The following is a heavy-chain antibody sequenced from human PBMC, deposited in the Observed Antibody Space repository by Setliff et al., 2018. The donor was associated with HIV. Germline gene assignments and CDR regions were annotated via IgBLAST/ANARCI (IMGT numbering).Heavy chain of an antibody. CDR2: ITHTRAT. Sequence: SETLSLTCAVCGESLSGYYWSWIRQPPGKGLEWIGDITHTRATNYNPSLRGRVTMSVDTSKNQFSLKLRSVTAADTAVYYCAAWGPRYSYAPYFFDSWGQGTLVTSPQ. J-gene: IGHJ4*02. CDR1: GESLSGYY. D-gene: IGHD5-18*01. V-gene: IGHV4-34*01. CDR3: AAWGPRYSYAPYFFDS.